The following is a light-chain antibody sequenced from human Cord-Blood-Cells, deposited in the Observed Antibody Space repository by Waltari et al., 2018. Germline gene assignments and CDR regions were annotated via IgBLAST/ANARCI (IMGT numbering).Light chain of an antibody. CDR1: SRDVGGAYC. Sequence: SALTQPPSASGSPGPLVPLPCADSSRDVGGAYCISWFQQHPGKAPKHMIYELSKRPSGVPDRFSGSKSGNTASLTVSGLQAEDEAEYYCSSYAGSNNFDVVFGGGTKLTVL. V-gene: IGLV2-8*01. CDR2: ELS. J-gene: IGLJ2*01. CDR3: SSYAGSNNFDVV.